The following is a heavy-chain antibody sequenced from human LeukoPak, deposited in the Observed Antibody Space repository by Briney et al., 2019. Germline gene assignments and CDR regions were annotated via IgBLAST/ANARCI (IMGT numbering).Heavy chain of an antibody. CDR3: AREMTTVTPGAIDI. V-gene: IGHV1-18*01. J-gene: IGHJ3*02. D-gene: IGHD4-17*01. Sequence: ASVKVSCKASGYTFISYGISWVRQAPGQGLEWMGWISAYNGNTNYAQKLQGRVTMTTDTSTSTAYMELRSLRSDDTAVYCAREMTTVTPGAIDIWGQGTMVTVSP. CDR2: ISAYNGNT. CDR1: GYTFISYG.